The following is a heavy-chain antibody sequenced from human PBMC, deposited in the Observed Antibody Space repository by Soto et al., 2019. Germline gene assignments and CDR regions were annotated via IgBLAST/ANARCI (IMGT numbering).Heavy chain of an antibody. J-gene: IGHJ4*02. Sequence: QVQLVESGGGVVQPGRSLRLSCAASGFTFSSYAMHWVRQAPGKGLEWVAVISYDGSNKYYADSVKGRFTISRDNSKNTLYLQMNSLRAEDTAVYYCARDSITIVGTPVGYFDYWGQGTLVTVSS. CDR1: GFTFSSYA. CDR2: ISYDGSNK. V-gene: IGHV3-30-3*01. CDR3: ARDSITIVGTPVGYFDY. D-gene: IGHD3-3*01.